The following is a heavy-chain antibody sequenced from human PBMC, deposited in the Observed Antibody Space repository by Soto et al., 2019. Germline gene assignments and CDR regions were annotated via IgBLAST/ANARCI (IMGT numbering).Heavy chain of an antibody. CDR2: INYSGST. Sequence: SETLSLTCTVSGGSISSGGYYWSWIRQHPGKGLEWIGYINYSGSTYYNPSLKSRVTISVDTSKNQFSLRLSSVTAADTAVYYCARDRIGPNYRFDYWGQGTLVTVSS. CDR3: ARDRIGPNYRFDY. CDR1: GGSISSGGYY. V-gene: IGHV4-31*03. J-gene: IGHJ4*02. D-gene: IGHD4-4*01.